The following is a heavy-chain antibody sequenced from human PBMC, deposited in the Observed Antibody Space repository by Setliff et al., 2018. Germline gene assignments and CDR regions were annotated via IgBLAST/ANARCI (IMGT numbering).Heavy chain of an antibody. D-gene: IGHD6-19*01. CDR2: IYPGDSDT. CDR3: ARQAVAGSDAFDI. J-gene: IGHJ3*02. CDR1: GYSFTSYW. Sequence: GASLKISCKGSGYSFTSYWIGWVRQMPVKGLEWMGIIYPGDSDTRYSPSFQGQVTISADKSISTAYLQWSSLKASDTAMYYCARQAVAGSDAFDIWGQGTMVTVSS. V-gene: IGHV5-51*01.